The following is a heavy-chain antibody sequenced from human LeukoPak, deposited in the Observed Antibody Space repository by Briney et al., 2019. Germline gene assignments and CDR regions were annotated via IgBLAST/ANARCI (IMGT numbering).Heavy chain of an antibody. J-gene: IGHJ3*02. D-gene: IGHD6-19*01. CDR1: GGSISSSY. V-gene: IGHV4-59*01. Sequence: SETLSLTCSVSGGSISSSYWSWIRQAPGKGPEWIGYIFYTGSNDYSPSLKSRVTISVDTSKNQFSLRVNSVTAADTAVYYCARAIYSRAWYASDIWSQGTVVTVSA. CDR2: IFYTGSN. CDR3: ARAIYSRAWYASDI.